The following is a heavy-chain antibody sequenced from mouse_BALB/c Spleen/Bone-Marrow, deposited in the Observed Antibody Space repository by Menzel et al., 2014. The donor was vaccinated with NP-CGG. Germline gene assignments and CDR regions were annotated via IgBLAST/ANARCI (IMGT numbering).Heavy chain of an antibody. V-gene: IGHV1-63*02. CDR2: IYPCGGYT. Sequence: VQLQQSGPELVRPGTSVKISCKASGYTFTSYRLGWVKQRPGHGLEWIGDIYPCGGYTNYNEKFKGKATLTADTSSSTAFMKLSSLASEDSAFYFCETDAVFYMDYWGQGTSVTVSS. CDR3: ETDAVFYMDY. CDR1: GYTFTSYR. J-gene: IGHJ4*01.